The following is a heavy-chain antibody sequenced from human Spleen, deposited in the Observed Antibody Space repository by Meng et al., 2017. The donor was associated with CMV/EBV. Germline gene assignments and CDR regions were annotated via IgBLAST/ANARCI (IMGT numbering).Heavy chain of an antibody. CDR2: ITSGGDSI. Sequence: GESLKISCAASGFTFSRYEMNWVRQAPGKGLEWISYITSGGDSIYYADSVKGRFTVSRDNAKKTVSLQMNSLKVEDTAVYYCAREFEPFYSDSTGSSTYFYYYGMDVWGQGTTVTVSS. J-gene: IGHJ6*02. CDR1: GFTFSRYE. CDR3: AREFEPFYSDSTGSSTYFYYYGMDV. V-gene: IGHV3-48*03. D-gene: IGHD3-22*01.